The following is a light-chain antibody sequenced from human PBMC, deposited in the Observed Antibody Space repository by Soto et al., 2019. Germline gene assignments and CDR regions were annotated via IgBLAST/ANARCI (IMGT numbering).Light chain of an antibody. CDR1: QSVRTY. CDR2: GAS. CDR3: QQYNNGPPWT. Sequence: EIVMTQSPVTLSVSPGERATLSCRASQSVRTYLAWYQQKPGQAPRLLVYGASTRATGIPGRFSGSGSGTEFTLTISSLQSEDSAVYYCQQYNNGPPWTFGQGTKVEIK. J-gene: IGKJ1*01. V-gene: IGKV3-15*01.